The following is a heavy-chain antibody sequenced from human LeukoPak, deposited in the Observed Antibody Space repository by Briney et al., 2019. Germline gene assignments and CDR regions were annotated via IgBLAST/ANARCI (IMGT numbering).Heavy chain of an antibody. D-gene: IGHD7-27*01. CDR1: SFTFSNAW. V-gene: IGHV3-15*07. J-gene: IGHJ4*02. Sequence: GGSLRLSCAASSFTFSNAWMNWVRQAPGKGLEWVGRIKSKTDGGTIDYAAPVKGRFTISRDDSENTLYLQMSSLKIEDTAIYYCTKDPPLTGGVYSAHWGPGTLVTVSS. CDR3: TKDPPLTGGVYSAH. CDR2: IKSKTDGGTI.